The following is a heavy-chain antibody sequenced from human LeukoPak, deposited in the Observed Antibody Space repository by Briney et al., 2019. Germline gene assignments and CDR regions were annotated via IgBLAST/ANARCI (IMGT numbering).Heavy chain of an antibody. CDR1: GFTFSSCA. J-gene: IGHJ4*02. D-gene: IGHD1-26*01. Sequence: GGSLRLSCAASGFTFSSCAMSWVRQAPGKGLEWVSAIRDSGGSTHYADSVKGRFTTSRDNSKNTLFLQMNSLRAEDTAIYYCAKYGPQDSGSSHFDYWGQGALVTVSS. CDR3: AKYGPQDSGSSHFDY. CDR2: IRDSGGST. V-gene: IGHV3-23*01.